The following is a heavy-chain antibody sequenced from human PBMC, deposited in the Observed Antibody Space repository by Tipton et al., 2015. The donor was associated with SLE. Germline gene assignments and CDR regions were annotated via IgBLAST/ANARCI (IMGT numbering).Heavy chain of an antibody. CDR2: IIPTSGTA. CDR1: GDTFSSYA. CDR3: ARVPVGGTSGALDI. V-gene: IGHV1-69*01. D-gene: IGHD1-1*01. J-gene: IGHJ3*02. Sequence: QSGPEVKKPGSSVKVSCKASGDTFSSYAISWVRQAPGQGLEWMGGIIPTSGTANYAQKFQGRVTMTADESTSTAYMELSSLRSDDTPGAYCARVPVGGTSGALDIWGQGSVVTVSS.